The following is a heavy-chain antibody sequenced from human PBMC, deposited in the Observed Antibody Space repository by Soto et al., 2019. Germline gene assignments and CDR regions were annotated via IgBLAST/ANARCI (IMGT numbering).Heavy chain of an antibody. Sequence: ASVKVSCKASGYTFTGYAMHWVRQAPGQRPEWMGWINPGNGDTKYSEKLQGRVTFTRDTSATTIYMELSSLRSEDTALYYCARNSYISGDDDSYYFDYWGQGTPVTVS. CDR2: INPGNGDT. D-gene: IGHD2-21*02. J-gene: IGHJ4*02. CDR1: GYTFTGYA. V-gene: IGHV1-3*01. CDR3: ARNSYISGDDDSYYFDY.